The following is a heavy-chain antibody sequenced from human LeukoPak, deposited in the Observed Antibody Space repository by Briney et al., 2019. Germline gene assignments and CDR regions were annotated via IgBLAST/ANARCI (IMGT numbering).Heavy chain of an antibody. Sequence: GGSLRLSCVTSGFTFSRYSMRWVRQAPGKGLEWVSPIYFTGNYISYADSVKGRFTISRDNAKNSLYLQMNSLRAEDTAVYYCAREFNTVGNFDYWGQGTLVTVSS. CDR1: GFTFSRYS. V-gene: IGHV3-21*01. J-gene: IGHJ4*02. D-gene: IGHD3-10*01. CDR2: IYFTGNYI. CDR3: AREFNTVGNFDY.